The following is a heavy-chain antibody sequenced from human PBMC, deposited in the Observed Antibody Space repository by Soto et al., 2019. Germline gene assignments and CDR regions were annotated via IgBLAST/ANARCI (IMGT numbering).Heavy chain of an antibody. CDR1: GGSISSDY. D-gene: IGHD3-9*01. CDR3: AIATAIAPWFFDY. V-gene: IGHV4-59*01. J-gene: IGHJ4*02. Sequence: SETLSLTCTVSGGSISSDYWSWIRQPPGKGLEWIGYISYSGSTNYNPSLKSRVTISVDTSKKQFSLKLSSVTAADPAVYYCAIATAIAPWFFDYRGQRILGTGSS. CDR2: ISYSGST.